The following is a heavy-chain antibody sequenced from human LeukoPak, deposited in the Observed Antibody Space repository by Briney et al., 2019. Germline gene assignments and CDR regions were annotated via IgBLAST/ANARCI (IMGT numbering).Heavy chain of an antibody. Sequence: PSQTLSLTCTVSGGSIYSGSYYWSWIRQPAGKGLEWIGRIYTSGSTNYNPSLKSRVTISVDTSKNQFSLKLSSVTAADTAVYYCARARSFSSPGPYFDYWGQGTLVTVSS. CDR2: IYTSGST. V-gene: IGHV4-61*02. CDR3: ARARSFSSPGPYFDY. CDR1: GGSIYSGSYY. J-gene: IGHJ4*02. D-gene: IGHD6-6*01.